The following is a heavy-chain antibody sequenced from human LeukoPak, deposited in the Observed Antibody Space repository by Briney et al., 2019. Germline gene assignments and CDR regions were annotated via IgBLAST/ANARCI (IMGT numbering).Heavy chain of an antibody. D-gene: IGHD3-10*01. V-gene: IGHV4-34*01. Sequence: SETLSLTCAVYGGSFSGYYWSWIRQPPGKGLEWIGEINHSGSTSYNPSLKSRVTISVDTSKNQFSLKLSSVTAADTAAYYCARERPRYGSGPRGFDPWGQGTLVTVSS. J-gene: IGHJ5*02. CDR2: INHSGST. CDR3: ARERPRYGSGPRGFDP. CDR1: GGSFSGYY.